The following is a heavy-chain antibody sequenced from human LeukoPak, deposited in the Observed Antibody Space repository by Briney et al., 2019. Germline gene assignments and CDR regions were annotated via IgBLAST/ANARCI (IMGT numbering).Heavy chain of an antibody. CDR1: GYTFTSYD. V-gene: IGHV1-8*01. D-gene: IGHD5-24*01. CDR3: ARAKVDNFKRWLQLKGEYYFDY. Sequence: ASVKVSCKASGYTFTSYDINWVRQATGQGLEWMGWMNPNSGNTGYAQKFQGRVTMTRSTSISTAYMELSSLRSEDTAVYYCARAKVDNFKRWLQLKGEYYFDYWGQGTLVTVSS. CDR2: MNPNSGNT. J-gene: IGHJ4*02.